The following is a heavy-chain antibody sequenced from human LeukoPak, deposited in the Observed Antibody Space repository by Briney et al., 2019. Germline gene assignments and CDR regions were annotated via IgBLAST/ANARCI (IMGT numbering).Heavy chain of an antibody. CDR3: ARAYNWNYVIYGMDV. CDR2: MLNDGRTK. Sequence: PGRPLRLSCAASGFNFRKYGMHWVRQAPGKGLEWVGVMLNDGRTKYYAESVKGRFTISRDNSKNTLYLQMNSPRAEDTAAYYCARAYNWNYVIYGMDVWGQGTTVTVSS. V-gene: IGHV3-33*05. CDR1: GFNFRKYG. D-gene: IGHD1-7*01. J-gene: IGHJ6*02.